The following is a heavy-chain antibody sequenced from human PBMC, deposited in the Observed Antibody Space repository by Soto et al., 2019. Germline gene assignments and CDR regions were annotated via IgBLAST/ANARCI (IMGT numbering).Heavy chain of an antibody. D-gene: IGHD1-26*01. CDR3: GRSVVGAAGEILYNAMDV. CDR2: IDAASGNT. Sequence: QVQLVQSGAEEKKPGASVKASCKASGYTFSGYSLHWVRQAPGQRLEWMGWIDAASGNTKYSRRFRGRVTITSDTSASTAYMELSGLRSEDTAVYYCGRSVVGAAGEILYNAMDVWGQGTTVTVSS. CDR1: GYTFSGYS. J-gene: IGHJ6*02. V-gene: IGHV1-3*05.